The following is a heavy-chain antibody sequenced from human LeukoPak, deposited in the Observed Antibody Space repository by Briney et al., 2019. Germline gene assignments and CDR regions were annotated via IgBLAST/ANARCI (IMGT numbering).Heavy chain of an antibody. Sequence: PSETLSLTCAVYGGSFSGYYWNWIRQPPGKGLEWIGEINHSGSTNCNPSLKSRVTISVDTSKNQFSLKLSSVTAADTAVYYCARYYGNNYYYYYYMDVWGKGTTVTVSS. V-gene: IGHV4-34*01. CDR2: INHSGST. CDR1: GGSFSGYY. D-gene: IGHD4-11*01. J-gene: IGHJ6*03. CDR3: ARYYGNNYYYYYYMDV.